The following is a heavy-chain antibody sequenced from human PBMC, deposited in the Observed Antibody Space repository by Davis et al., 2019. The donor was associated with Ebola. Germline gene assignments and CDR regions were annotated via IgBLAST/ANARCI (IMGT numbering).Heavy chain of an antibody. D-gene: IGHD6-19*01. CDR1: CFTVSSNH. CDR2: IYDHST. Sequence: GESLKISCAASCFTVSSNHMSWVRQAPGKGLEWVSVIYDHSTAYADSVRGRFIISRDKSNNTLYLEMNSLRVDDTAVYYCATTQWLREFDNWGQGTLVTVSS. CDR3: ATTQWLREFDN. V-gene: IGHV3-53*05. J-gene: IGHJ4*02.